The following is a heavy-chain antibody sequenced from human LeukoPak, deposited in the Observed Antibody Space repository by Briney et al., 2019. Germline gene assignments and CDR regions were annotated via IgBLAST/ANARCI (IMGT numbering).Heavy chain of an antibody. CDR1: GFTFDDYA. V-gene: IGHV3-43D*03. D-gene: IGHD3-10*01. CDR3: AKGTDRYGSGSLFDY. J-gene: IGHJ4*02. Sequence: GGSLRLSCAASGFTFDDYAMHWVRQAPGKGLEWVSLISWDGGSTYYADSVKGRFTISRDNSRNSLYLQMNSLRAEDTALYYCAKGTDRYGSGSLFDYWGQGTLVTVSS. CDR2: ISWDGGST.